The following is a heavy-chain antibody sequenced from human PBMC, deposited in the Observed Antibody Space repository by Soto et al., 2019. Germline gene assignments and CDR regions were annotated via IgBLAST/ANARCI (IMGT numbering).Heavy chain of an antibody. Sequence: SETLSLTCSVSSDSMNSGGYYWSWIRQHPGKGLEWIGYIYSNGDTYYNPSLKSRVTISVDTSKNQFSLNLTSVTAADTAVYYCAPSWGNGMDVWGQGTTVTVSS. V-gene: IGHV4-31*03. J-gene: IGHJ6*02. CDR2: IYSNGDT. CDR3: APSWGNGMDV. CDR1: SDSMNSGGYY. D-gene: IGHD7-27*01.